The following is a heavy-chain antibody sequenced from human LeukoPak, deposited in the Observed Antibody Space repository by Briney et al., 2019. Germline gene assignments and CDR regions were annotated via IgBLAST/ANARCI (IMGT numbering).Heavy chain of an antibody. Sequence: SETLSLTCTVSGASISSYYWSWIRQPPGKGLEWIGYVYYSGTTNYNPSLKSRVTISIDTSKNQFSLKLSSVTAADTAVYYCARYGGTGYSSSWYYFDFWGQGTLVTVSS. J-gene: IGHJ4*02. CDR2: VYYSGTT. V-gene: IGHV4-59*01. D-gene: IGHD6-13*01. CDR1: GASISSYY. CDR3: ARYGGTGYSSSWYYFDF.